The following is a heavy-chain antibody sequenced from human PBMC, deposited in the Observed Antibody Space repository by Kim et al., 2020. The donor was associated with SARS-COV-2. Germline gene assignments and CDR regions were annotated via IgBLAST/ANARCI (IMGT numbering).Heavy chain of an antibody. J-gene: IGHJ4*02. CDR3: AHRRGLVGAYDY. Sequence: RYSPSRKSRLTITKDTSKNQVVLTMTNMDPVDTATYYCAHRRGLVGAYDYWGQGTLVTVSS. D-gene: IGHD1-26*01. V-gene: IGHV2-5*01.